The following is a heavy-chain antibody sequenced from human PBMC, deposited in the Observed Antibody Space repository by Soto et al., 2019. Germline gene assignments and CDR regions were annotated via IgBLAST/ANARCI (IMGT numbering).Heavy chain of an antibody. J-gene: IGHJ4*02. CDR2: INAGYGNT. V-gene: IGHV1-3*01. D-gene: IGHD7-27*01. Sequence: VASVKVSFKASGYTFSSYAMHWVRQAPGQRLEWMGWINAGYGNTKSSQKFQDRVTISRDTSASTAYMELTSLRSEDTAVYYCARDTGDGTFDFWGQGTLVTSPQ. CDR1: GYTFSSYA. CDR3: ARDTGDGTFDF.